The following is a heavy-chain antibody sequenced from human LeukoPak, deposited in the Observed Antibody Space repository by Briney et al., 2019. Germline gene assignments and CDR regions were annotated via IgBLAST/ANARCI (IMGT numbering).Heavy chain of an antibody. Sequence: PSETLSLTCAVYGGSFSGYYWSWIRQPPGKGLEWIGEINHSGSTNYNPSLKSRVTISVDTSKNQFSLKLSSVTAADTAVYYCARYGYSSGRLGYFQHWGQGTLVTVSS. D-gene: IGHD6-19*01. CDR3: ARYGYSSGRLGYFQH. CDR1: GGSFSGYY. CDR2: INHSGST. V-gene: IGHV4-34*01. J-gene: IGHJ1*01.